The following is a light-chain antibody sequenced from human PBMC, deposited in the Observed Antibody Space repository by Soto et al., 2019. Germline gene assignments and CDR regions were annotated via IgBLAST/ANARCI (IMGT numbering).Light chain of an antibody. CDR1: QSVSSY. V-gene: IGKV3-11*01. J-gene: IGKJ3*01. CDR2: DAS. Sequence: EIVLTQSPATLSLSPGERATLCCRASQSVSSYLAWYQQKPGQAPRLLIYDASNRATGIPARFSGSGSGTDFSITISSLEPDDFAVYYCQQRSNWPPFAFGHGTKV. CDR3: QQRSNWPPFA.